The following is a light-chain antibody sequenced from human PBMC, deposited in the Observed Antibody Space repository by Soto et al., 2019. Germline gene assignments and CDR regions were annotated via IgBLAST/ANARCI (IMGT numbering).Light chain of an antibody. CDR2: GAS. V-gene: IGKV3-20*01. CDR1: QSVSSNY. Sequence: EIVLTQSPGTLSLSPGERATLSCRASQSVSSNYLAWYQQKPGQAPRLLIYGASSRATGIPDRFSGSGSGIDFTLTISRLEPEDFAVYYCQQYGSSSFTFGPETKVDIK. CDR3: QQYGSSSFT. J-gene: IGKJ3*01.